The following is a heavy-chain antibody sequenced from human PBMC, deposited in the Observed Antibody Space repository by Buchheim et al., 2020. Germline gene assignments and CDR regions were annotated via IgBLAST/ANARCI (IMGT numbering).Heavy chain of an antibody. D-gene: IGHD6-13*01. Sequence: QVQLVESGGGVVQPGRSLRLSCAASGFTFSSYGMHWVRQAPGKGLEWVAVIWYDGSNKYYADSVKGRFTISRDNSKDTLYLQMNSLRAEDTAVYYCARRPAAGSRSYFDYWGQGTL. CDR2: IWYDGSNK. CDR3: ARRPAAGSRSYFDY. J-gene: IGHJ4*02. V-gene: IGHV3-33*01. CDR1: GFTFSSYG.